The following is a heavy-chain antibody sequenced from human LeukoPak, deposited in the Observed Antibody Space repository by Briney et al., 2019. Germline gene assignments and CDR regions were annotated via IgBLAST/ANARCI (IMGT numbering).Heavy chain of an antibody. CDR1: GFTFSDYS. J-gene: IGHJ4*02. V-gene: IGHV3-21*01. CDR3: ARDPGLPRAYTVNY. D-gene: IGHD1-1*01. Sequence: NPGGSLRLSCAASGFTFSDYSMNWVRQAPGKGLDWVSSISSSSTYIYYADSVKGRFTISRDNAKNSVYLQMNSLRAEDTAVYYCARDPGLPRAYTVNYWGQGSLVTVSS. CDR2: ISSSSTYI.